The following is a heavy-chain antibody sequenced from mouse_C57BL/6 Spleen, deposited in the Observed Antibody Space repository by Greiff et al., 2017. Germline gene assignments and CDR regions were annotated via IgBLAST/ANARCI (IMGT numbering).Heavy chain of an antibody. Sequence: QVQLQQPGTELVKPGASVKLSCKASGYTFTSYWMHWVKQRPGQGLEWIGNINPSNGGTNYNEKFKSKATLTVDKSSSTAYMQLSSLTSEDSAVYYGARERNYGSSYWYFDVGGTGTTVTVSS. D-gene: IGHD1-1*01. V-gene: IGHV1-53*01. J-gene: IGHJ1*03. CDR2: INPSNGGT. CDR1: GYTFTSYW. CDR3: ARERNYGSSYWYFDV.